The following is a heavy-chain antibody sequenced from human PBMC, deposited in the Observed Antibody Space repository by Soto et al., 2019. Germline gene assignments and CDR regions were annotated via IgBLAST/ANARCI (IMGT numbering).Heavy chain of an antibody. J-gene: IGHJ4*02. V-gene: IGHV4-39*01. CDR1: GGSILDSTYY. CDR2: IFYSGGT. Sequence: ETLSLTCTVSGGSILDSTYYWAWIRQSPGKGLEWIGTIFYSGGTFYTPSLKSRVTMSVDTSNNQFSLKLSSVTAADTAVYYCARSGSIDYWGRGTLVTVSS. CDR3: ARSGSIDY.